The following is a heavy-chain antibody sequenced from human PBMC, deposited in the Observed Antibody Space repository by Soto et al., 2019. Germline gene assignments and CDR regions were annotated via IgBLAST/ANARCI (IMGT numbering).Heavy chain of an antibody. CDR1: GYTFTGYY. CDR3: ARDLGYYYGSGSYLVSWFGP. CDR2: INPNSGGT. D-gene: IGHD3-10*01. V-gene: IGHV1-2*04. J-gene: IGHJ5*02. Sequence: ASVKVSCMASGYTFTGYYRHWVRQAPGQGLEWMGWINPNSGGTNYAQKFQGWVTMTRDTSISTAYMELSRLRSDDTAVYYCARDLGYYYGSGSYLVSWFGPWGQGTLVTVSS.